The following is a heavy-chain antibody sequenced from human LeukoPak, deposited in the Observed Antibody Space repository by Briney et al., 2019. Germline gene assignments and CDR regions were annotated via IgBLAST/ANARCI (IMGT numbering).Heavy chain of an antibody. V-gene: IGHV1-2*02. CDR2: INPNSGGT. Sequence: PGASVKVSCKVSGYTFTGYYMHRVRQAPGQGLEWMGWINPNSGGTNYAQKFQGRVTMTRDTSISTAYMELSRLRSDDTAVYYCARGYSSGGNWFDPWGQGTLVTVSS. J-gene: IGHJ5*02. D-gene: IGHD3-10*01. CDR1: GYTFTGYY. CDR3: ARGYSSGGNWFDP.